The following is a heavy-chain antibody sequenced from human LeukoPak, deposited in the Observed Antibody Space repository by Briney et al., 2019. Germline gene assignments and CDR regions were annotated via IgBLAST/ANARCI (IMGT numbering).Heavy chain of an antibody. V-gene: IGHV1-69*05. CDR2: IIPIFGTA. J-gene: IGHJ5*02. CDR3: ARGGDGYNSWFDP. CDR1: GGTFSSDA. D-gene: IGHD5-24*01. Sequence: SVKVSCKASGGTFSSDAISWLRQAPGQGLEWMGRIIPIFGTANYAQKFQGRVTITTDESTSTAYMELSSLRSEDTAVYYCARGGDGYNSWFDPWGQGTLVTVSS.